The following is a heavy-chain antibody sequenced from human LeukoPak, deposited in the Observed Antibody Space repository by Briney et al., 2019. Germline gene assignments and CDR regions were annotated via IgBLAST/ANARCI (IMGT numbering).Heavy chain of an antibody. Sequence: ASVKVSCKASGGTFSSYAISWVRQAPGQGLEWMGGIIPIFGTANYAQKFQGRVTITADESTSTAYMELSSLRSEDTAVYYCARVGCSSTSCRTPIHKYYFDYWGQGTLVTVSS. J-gene: IGHJ4*02. V-gene: IGHV1-69*13. CDR2: IIPIFGTA. CDR3: ARVGCSSTSCRTPIHKYYFDY. CDR1: GGTFSSYA. D-gene: IGHD2-2*01.